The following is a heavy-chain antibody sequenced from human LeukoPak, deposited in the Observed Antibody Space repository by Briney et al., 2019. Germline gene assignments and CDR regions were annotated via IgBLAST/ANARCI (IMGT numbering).Heavy chain of an antibody. Sequence: PGGSLRLSCAASGFTFSNAWMSWVRQAPGKGLEWVGRIKSKTDGGTTDYAAPVKGRFTISRDDSKNTLYLQMNSLKTEDTAVYYCTTEENFWSGYYYYYYYMDVWGKGTTVTVSS. D-gene: IGHD3-3*01. CDR1: GFTFSNAW. CDR3: TTEENFWSGYYYYYYYMDV. V-gene: IGHV3-15*01. J-gene: IGHJ6*03. CDR2: IKSKTDGGTT.